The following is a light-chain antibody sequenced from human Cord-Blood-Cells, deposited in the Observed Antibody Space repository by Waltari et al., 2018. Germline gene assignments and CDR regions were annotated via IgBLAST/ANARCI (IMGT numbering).Light chain of an antibody. V-gene: IGLV2-23*01. CDR1: SSDVGSYNL. J-gene: IGLJ3*02. CDR3: AAWDDSLNGV. Sequence: QSALTQPASVSGSPGQSITISCTGTSSDVGSYNLVSWYQQHPGKAPKLMIYEGSKRPSGVSNRFSGSKSGNTASLTISGLQAEDEADYYCAAWDDSLNGVFGGGTKLTVL. CDR2: EGS.